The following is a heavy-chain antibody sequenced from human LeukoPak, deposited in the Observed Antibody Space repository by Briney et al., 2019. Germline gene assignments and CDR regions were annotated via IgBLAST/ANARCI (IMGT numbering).Heavy chain of an antibody. D-gene: IGHD3-9*01. CDR3: AAQYNDILTGSLLFDY. V-gene: IGHV4-34*01. CDR2: INHSGTT. J-gene: IGHJ4*02. Sequence: SETLSPTCAVYGGSFSGYYWSWIRQPPGKVLEWIGEINHSGTTNYNPSLKSRVTISVGTSKNQFSLKLSTVTAADTAVYYCAAQYNDILTGSLLFDYWGQGTLVTVSS. CDR1: GGSFSGYY.